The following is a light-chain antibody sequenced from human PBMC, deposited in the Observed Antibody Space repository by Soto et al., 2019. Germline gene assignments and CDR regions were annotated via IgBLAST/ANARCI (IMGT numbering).Light chain of an antibody. CDR2: AAS. CDR3: QKLFDSPIN. CDR1: QVISTS. J-gene: IGKJ5*01. Sequence: IQLTHSPSFLSPSIVDSVTITFLASQVISTSLAWYQVKPGKAPKLLIYAASTLESGVPSRFSATVSGTEFSLTITSLQPEDFATYYCQKLFDSPINFGQGTRLEIK. V-gene: IGKV1-9*01.